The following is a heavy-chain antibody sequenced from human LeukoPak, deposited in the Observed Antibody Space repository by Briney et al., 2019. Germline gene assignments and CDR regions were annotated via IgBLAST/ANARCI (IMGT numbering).Heavy chain of an antibody. D-gene: IGHD3-9*01. CDR1: GGSISSSIYF. V-gene: IGHV4-39*07. J-gene: IGHJ3*02. Sequence: PSETLSLTCTVSGGSISSSIYFWGWIRQPPGKGLEWIGTFYHGGSTNYSPSLKSRVTISVDTSKNQFSLKLNSVTAADTAVYYCARDGAVDILTGYGAFDIWGQGTMVTVSS. CDR3: ARDGAVDILTGYGAFDI. CDR2: FYHGGST.